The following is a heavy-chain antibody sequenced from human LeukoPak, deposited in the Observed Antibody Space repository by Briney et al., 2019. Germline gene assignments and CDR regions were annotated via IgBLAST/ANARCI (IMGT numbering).Heavy chain of an antibody. D-gene: IGHD6-19*01. V-gene: IGHV3-23*01. CDR3: AKQRAGSAWFTLDY. J-gene: IGHJ4*02. CDR2: FSGSISNT. CDR1: GFTFSSYA. Sequence: GGSLRLSCAASGFTFSSYAMSWVRQAPGKGLEWVSAFSGSISNTYYANSVKGRFTVSRDNSKNTLYLQMSSLRAEDTALYYCAKQRAGSAWFTLDYWGPGTLVTVSS.